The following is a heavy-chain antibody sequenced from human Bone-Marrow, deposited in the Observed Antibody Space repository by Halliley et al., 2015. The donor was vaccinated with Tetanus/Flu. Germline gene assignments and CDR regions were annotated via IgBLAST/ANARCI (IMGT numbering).Heavy chain of an antibody. J-gene: IGHJ4*02. CDR2: SYTEDP. D-gene: IGHD3-22*01. CDR3: ARVTLLFYDSSGPIDY. V-gene: IGHV4-30-4*01. Sequence: SYTEDPYYNSSLKSRLSISLDTSKTQFSLDLQSVTAADTAVYYCARVTLLFYDSSGPIDYWGQGTLVAVSS.